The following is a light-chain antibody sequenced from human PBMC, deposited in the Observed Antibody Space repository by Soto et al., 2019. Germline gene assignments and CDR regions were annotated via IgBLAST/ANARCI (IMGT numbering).Light chain of an antibody. CDR3: CSYGISSPWV. CDR2: EVN. CDR1: SSDVGKYNL. J-gene: IGLJ3*02. Sequence: QSVLTQPASVSGSPGQSITISCTGTSSDVGKYNLVSWYQQHPGKAPKIIIVEVNERPSGVSNRFSGSKSGNTASLTISGLQADDEADYYCCSYGISSPWVFGGGTKLTVL. V-gene: IGLV2-23*02.